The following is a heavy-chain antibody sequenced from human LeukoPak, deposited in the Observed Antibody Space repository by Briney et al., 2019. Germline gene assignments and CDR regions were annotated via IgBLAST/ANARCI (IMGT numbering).Heavy chain of an antibody. D-gene: IGHD3-22*01. V-gene: IGHV4-38-2*02. CDR3: ARDLLYYYDSSGYYDRYYYYYMDV. J-gene: IGHJ6*03. Sequence: SETLSLTCTVSGYSISSGYYWGWIRQPPGKGLEWIGSIYYSGSTYYNPSLKSRVTISVDTSKNQFSLKLSSVTAADTAVYYCARDLLYYYDSSGYYDRYYYYYMDVWGKGTTVTVSS. CDR2: IYYSGST. CDR1: GYSISSGYY.